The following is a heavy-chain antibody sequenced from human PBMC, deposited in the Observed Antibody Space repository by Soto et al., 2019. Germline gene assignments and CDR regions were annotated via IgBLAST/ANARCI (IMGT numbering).Heavy chain of an antibody. CDR3: ARGPEVTTDSSTDY. J-gene: IGHJ4*02. V-gene: IGHV4-34*01. CDR2: INHSGST. CDR1: GGSFSGYY. D-gene: IGHD4-17*01. Sequence: SETLSLTCAVYGGSFSGYYWSWIRQPPGKGLEWIGEINHSGSTNYNPSLKSRVTISVDTSKNQFSLKLSSVTAADTAVYYCARGPEVTTDSSTDYWGQGTLVTVSS.